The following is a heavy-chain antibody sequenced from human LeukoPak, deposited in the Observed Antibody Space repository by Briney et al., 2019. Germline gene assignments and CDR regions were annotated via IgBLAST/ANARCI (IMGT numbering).Heavy chain of an antibody. CDR2: ISGRGGST. V-gene: IGHV3-23*01. D-gene: IGHD1-26*01. J-gene: IGHJ6*03. Sequence: TGGSLRLSCAASGFTFSSYAMSWVRQAPGKGLEWVSAISGRGGSTYYADSVKGRFTISRDNSKNTLYLQMNSLRAEDTAVYYCAMGANYYYYMDVWGKGTTVTVSS. CDR3: AMGANYYYYMDV. CDR1: GFTFSSYA.